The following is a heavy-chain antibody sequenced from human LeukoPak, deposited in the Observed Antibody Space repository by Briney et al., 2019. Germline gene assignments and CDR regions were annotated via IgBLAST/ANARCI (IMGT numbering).Heavy chain of an antibody. Sequence: SETLSLTCGVSGASVSSHFWSWIRQTPGMGLEGIGYISNRGSTGYNPSLRSRVTIPVDAPKNEVSLNLRSVSAADTAVYYCAKDVSGAYYAFDVWGQG. CDR2: ISNRGST. CDR3: AKDVSGAYYAFDV. J-gene: IGHJ3*01. CDR1: GASVSSHF. V-gene: IGHV4-59*02. D-gene: IGHD4/OR15-4a*01.